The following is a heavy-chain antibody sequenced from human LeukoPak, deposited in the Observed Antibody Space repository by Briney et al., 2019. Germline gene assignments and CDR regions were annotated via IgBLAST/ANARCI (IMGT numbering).Heavy chain of an antibody. V-gene: IGHV3-30*02. J-gene: IGHJ4*02. Sequence: PGGSLRLSCAASGFTFSSYGMHWVRQAPGKGLEWVAFIGYDGSNKYYAESVKDRFTISRDNSKNTLFLQMNSLRTEDTAVYHCAKKARYCSGGYCYADVDYWGQGTPVTVSS. D-gene: IGHD2-15*01. CDR1: GFTFSSYG. CDR2: IGYDGSNK. CDR3: AKKARYCSGGYCYADVDY.